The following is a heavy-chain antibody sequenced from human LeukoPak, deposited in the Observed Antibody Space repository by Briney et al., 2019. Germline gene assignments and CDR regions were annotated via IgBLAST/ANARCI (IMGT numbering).Heavy chain of an antibody. CDR1: GGTFSSYA. D-gene: IGHD6-13*01. Sequence: GSSVKVSCKASGGTFSSYAISWVRQAPGQGLEWMGGIIPIFGTANYAQKFQGRVTITTDESTSTAYMELSSLRSEDTAVYYCASDRSFVRLGYYYYYMDVWGKGTTVTVSS. CDR3: ASDRSFVRLGYYYYYMDV. J-gene: IGHJ6*03. V-gene: IGHV1-69*05. CDR2: IIPIFGTA.